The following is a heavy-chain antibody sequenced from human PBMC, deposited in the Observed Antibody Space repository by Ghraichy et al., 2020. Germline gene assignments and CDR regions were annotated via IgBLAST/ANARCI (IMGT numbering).Heavy chain of an antibody. V-gene: IGHV3-30-3*01. D-gene: IGHD1-26*01. CDR2: IAYDASHK. J-gene: IGHJ4*02. Sequence: GGSLRLSCAASGFTFNTYGMHWVRQAPGKGLEWVTFIAYDASHKDYADSVKGRFSISRDNSKNTLYLQMNSLRAEDTAVYYCARGSGSYYFDYWGQGTLVTVSS. CDR1: GFTFNTYG. CDR3: ARGSGSYYFDY.